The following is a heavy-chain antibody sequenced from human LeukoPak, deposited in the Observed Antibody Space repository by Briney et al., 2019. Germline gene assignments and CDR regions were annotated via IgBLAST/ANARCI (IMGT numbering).Heavy chain of an antibody. V-gene: IGHV1-2*02. CDR3: ARDHHTSAYYFDP. J-gene: IGHJ5*02. Sequence: ASVKVSCQSSGYTFPDYYVHWVRQAPGQGLEWMGWINPKSGGTSSAQKFQGRVTMTRDTSINTAYMELSSLTSDDTAVYYCARDHHTSAYYFDPWGQGTLVTVSS. D-gene: IGHD1-26*01. CDR1: GYTFPDYY. CDR2: INPKSGGT.